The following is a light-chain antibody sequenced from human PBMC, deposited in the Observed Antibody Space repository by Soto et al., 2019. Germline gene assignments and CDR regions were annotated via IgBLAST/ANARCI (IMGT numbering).Light chain of an antibody. Sequence: QSALTQPASVSGSPGQSITISCTGTSSDVGGYNYVSWYRQYPGKAPQVLIFEVSNRPSGASNRFSGSKSGNTASLIISGLQADDEADYYCSSYTSSHTWVFGGGTKLTVL. V-gene: IGLV2-14*01. J-gene: IGLJ2*01. CDR1: SSDVGGYNY. CDR3: SSYTSSHTWV. CDR2: EVS.